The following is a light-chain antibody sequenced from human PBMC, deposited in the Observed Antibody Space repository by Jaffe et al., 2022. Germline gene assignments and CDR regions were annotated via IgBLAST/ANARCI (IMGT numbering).Light chain of an antibody. V-gene: IGKV1-5*03. CDR1: QNLDHW. J-gene: IGKJ1*01. CDR2: KVS. CDR3: QQYRSESWT. Sequence: DIHLTQSPSTLSASIGDRVTITCRASQNLDHWLAWFQQKPGKAPKLLIYKVSGLESGVPPRFSGSGSGTEFTLTISGLQPDDFATYHCQQYRSESWTFGQGTKVEMK.